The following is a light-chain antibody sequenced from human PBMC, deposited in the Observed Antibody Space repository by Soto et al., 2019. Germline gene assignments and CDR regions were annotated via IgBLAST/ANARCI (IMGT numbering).Light chain of an antibody. CDR3: QQYGGSPIT. Sequence: DIQMTQSPSTLSGSVGDRVTITCRASQTISSWLAWYQQKPGKAPKLLIYDASSLESGVPQRFSGSGSGTDFTLTISRLEPEDFALYYCQQYGGSPITFGLGTGLEIK. V-gene: IGKV1-5*01. CDR1: QTISSW. CDR2: DAS. J-gene: IGKJ5*01.